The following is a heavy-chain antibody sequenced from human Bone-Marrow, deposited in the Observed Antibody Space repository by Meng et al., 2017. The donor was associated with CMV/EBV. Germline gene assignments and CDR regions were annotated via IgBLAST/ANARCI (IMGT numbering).Heavy chain of an antibody. D-gene: IGHD3-3*01. CDR1: GGSISSRSYY. CDR2: IYYSGST. Sequence: SETLSLTCTVSGGSISSRSYYWGWIRQPPGKGLEWIGSIYYSGSTYFNPSLKSRVTISVDTSKNQFSLKLSSVTAADTAMYYCATVGGWSAYYVVDPWGQGILVNGAS. J-gene: IGHJ5*02. V-gene: IGHV4-39*07. CDR3: ATVGGWSAYYVVDP.